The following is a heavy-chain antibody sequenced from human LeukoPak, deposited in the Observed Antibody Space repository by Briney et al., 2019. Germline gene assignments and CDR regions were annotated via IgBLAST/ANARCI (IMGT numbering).Heavy chain of an antibody. J-gene: IGHJ4*02. CDR2: GST. V-gene: IGHV4-61*01. Sequence: SETLSLPCTVSGGSVSSGSYYWCWIRQPPGKGLEWIGGSTNYNPSLKSRVTISVDTSKNQFSLKLNSVTAADTAVYYCARADLRAVDYWGQGTLVTVSS. CDR3: ARADLRAVDY. CDR1: GGSVSSGSYY.